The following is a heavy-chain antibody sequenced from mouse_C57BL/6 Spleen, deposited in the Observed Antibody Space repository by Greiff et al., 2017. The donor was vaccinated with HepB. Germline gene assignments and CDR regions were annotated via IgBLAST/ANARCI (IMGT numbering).Heavy chain of an antibody. Sequence: VQLQQSGAELVKPGASVKISCKASGYAFSSYWMNWVKQRPGKGLEWIGQIYPGDGDTNYNGKFKGKATLTADKSSSTAYMKLSSLTSEDSAVYFCARTPYYYGSWYFDVGGTGTTVTVSS. V-gene: IGHV1-80*01. CDR2: IYPGDGDT. J-gene: IGHJ1*03. CDR1: GYAFSSYW. D-gene: IGHD1-1*01. CDR3: ARTPYYYGSWYFDV.